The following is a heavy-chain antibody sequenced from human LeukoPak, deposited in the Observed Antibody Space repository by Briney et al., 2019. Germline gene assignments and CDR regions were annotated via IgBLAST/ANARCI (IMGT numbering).Heavy chain of an antibody. Sequence: GGSLRLSCAASGFTFSSYSMNWVRQAPGKGLEWVSSISSSSSYIYYADSMKGRFTISRDNAKNSLYLQMNSLRAEDTAVYYCARDLDGGGASQLWFVFGYWGQGTLVTVSS. CDR1: GFTFSSYS. CDR2: ISSSSSYI. J-gene: IGHJ4*02. V-gene: IGHV3-21*01. D-gene: IGHD5-18*01. CDR3: ARDLDGGGASQLWFVFGY.